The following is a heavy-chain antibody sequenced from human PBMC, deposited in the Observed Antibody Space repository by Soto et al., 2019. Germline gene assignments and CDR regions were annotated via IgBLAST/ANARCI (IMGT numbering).Heavy chain of an antibody. Sequence: ASVKVSCKASGYTFTGYYMHWVRQAPGQGLEWMGWINPNSGGTNYAQKFQGRVTMTRDTSISTAYMELSRLRSDDTAVYYCAREGDSYCPRDYYYGMDVWGQGTTVTVSS. J-gene: IGHJ6*02. D-gene: IGHD5-18*01. V-gene: IGHV1-2*02. CDR1: GYTFTGYY. CDR3: AREGDSYCPRDYYYGMDV. CDR2: INPNSGGT.